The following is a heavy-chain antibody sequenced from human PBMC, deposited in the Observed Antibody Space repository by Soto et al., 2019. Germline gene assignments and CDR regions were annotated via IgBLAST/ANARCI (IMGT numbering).Heavy chain of an antibody. V-gene: IGHV1-18*01. CDR3: ARDRGAYGMDV. J-gene: IGHJ6*02. CDR1: GYTFTSYG. Sequence: QVQLVQSGAEVKKPGASVKVSCKASGYTFTSYGISWVRQAPGQGLEWMGWISAYNGNTNYAQKLQGRATTTTETSTSTAYMELRSLRSDDPAVYYCARDRGAYGMDVWGQGTTVTVSS. CDR2: ISAYNGNT.